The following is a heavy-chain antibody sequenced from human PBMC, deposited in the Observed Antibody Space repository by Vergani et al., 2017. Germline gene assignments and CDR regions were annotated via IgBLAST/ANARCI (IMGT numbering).Heavy chain of an antibody. J-gene: IGHJ3*01. D-gene: IGHD5-12*01. CDR3: TKGSVYYHDSSGHGYDPYTRFDL. CDR1: GITFWKFG. CDR2: ISWNSGAV. Sequence: EVDLVESGGGLAQPGGSLRLSCEASGITFWKFGMHWVRQGPGKGLEWVSGISWNSGAVYYADSVRGRFTISRDNAKNSLFLEMNSLRFEDTAVYFCTKGSVYYHDSSGHGYDPYTRFDLLVQGTMVTVSS. V-gene: IGHV3-9*01.